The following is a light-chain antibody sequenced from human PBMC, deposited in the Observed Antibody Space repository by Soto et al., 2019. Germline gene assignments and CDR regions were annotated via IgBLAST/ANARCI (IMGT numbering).Light chain of an antibody. J-gene: IGLJ1*01. CDR2: GNI. CDR3: ASWDDSLNGPV. V-gene: IGLV1-40*01. CDR1: SSNIGAGYD. Sequence: VLTQPPSVSGAPGQRVTISCTGSSSNIGAGYDVHWYQQRPGTGPKLLIFGNINRPSGVPDRFSGSKSGTSASLAISGLQSEDEADYYCASWDDSLNGPVFGTGTKVTVL.